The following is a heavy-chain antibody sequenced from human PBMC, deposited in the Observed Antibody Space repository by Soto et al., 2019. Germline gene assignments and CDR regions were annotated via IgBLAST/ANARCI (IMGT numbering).Heavy chain of an antibody. CDR3: ARFNPTEREVWYFDL. CDR1: GGSISSYY. J-gene: IGHJ2*01. Sequence: QVQLQESGPGLVKPSETLSLTCTVSGGSISSYYWSWIRQPPGKGLEWIGYIYYSGSTNYNPSLKSQVTISVATSKNQFSLKLSSVTAADTAVYYCARFNPTEREVWYFDLWGRGTLVTVSS. D-gene: IGHD1-1*01. CDR2: IYYSGST. V-gene: IGHV4-59*01.